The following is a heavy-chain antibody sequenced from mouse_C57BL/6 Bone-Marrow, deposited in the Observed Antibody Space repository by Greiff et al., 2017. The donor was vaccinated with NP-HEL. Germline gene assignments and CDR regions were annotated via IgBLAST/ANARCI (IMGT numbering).Heavy chain of an antibody. Sequence: QVQLQQPGAELVMPGASVKLSCKASGYTFTSYWMHWVKQRPGQGLEWIGEIDPSDSYTNYNQKFKGKSTLTVDKSSSTAYMQLSSLTSEDSAVYYCAQEGRDFDGWGTGTTVTVAS. CDR3: AQEGRDFDG. J-gene: IGHJ1*03. V-gene: IGHV1-69*01. CDR2: IDPSDSYT. CDR1: GYTFTSYW.